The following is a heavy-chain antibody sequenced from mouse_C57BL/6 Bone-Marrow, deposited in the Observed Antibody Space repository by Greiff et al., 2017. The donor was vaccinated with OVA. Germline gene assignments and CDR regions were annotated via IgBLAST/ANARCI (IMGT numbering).Heavy chain of an antibody. Sequence: QVQLKQSGAELARPGASVKLSCKASGYTFTSYGISWVKQRTGQGLEWIGEIYPRSGNTYYNEKFKGKATLTADKSSSTAYMELRSLTSEDSAVYFCARSRYGYVFAYWGQGTLVTVSA. J-gene: IGHJ3*01. D-gene: IGHD2-2*01. CDR2: IYPRSGNT. CDR1: GYTFTSYG. CDR3: ARSRYGYVFAY. V-gene: IGHV1-81*01.